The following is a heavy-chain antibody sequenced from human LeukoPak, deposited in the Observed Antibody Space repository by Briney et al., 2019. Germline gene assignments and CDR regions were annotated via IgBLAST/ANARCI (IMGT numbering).Heavy chain of an antibody. V-gene: IGHV4-39*07. Sequence: SETLSLTCTVSGGSISSSSYYWGWIRQPPEKGLEWIGNVYYSGITYYNPSLKSRVTISVDTSKNQFSLKLSSVTAADTAVYYCARAPIARPQIDYWGQGTLVTVSS. CDR3: ARAPIARPQIDY. D-gene: IGHD6-6*01. J-gene: IGHJ4*02. CDR2: VYYSGIT. CDR1: GGSISSSSYY.